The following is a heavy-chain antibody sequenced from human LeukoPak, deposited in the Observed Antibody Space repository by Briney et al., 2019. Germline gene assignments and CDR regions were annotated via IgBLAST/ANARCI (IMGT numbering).Heavy chain of an antibody. CDR2: INQGGSDK. CDR1: GFTFSGHW. V-gene: IGHV3-7*01. J-gene: IGHJ4*02. CDR3: TRDRSRAEDD. D-gene: IGHD1-14*01. Sequence: HPGGSLRLSCAASGFTFSGHWMSWVRQAPGQGLEWVANINQGGSDKYYVDSVEGRFTISRDNANNLLYLQMNSLRGEDTAVYYCTRDRSRAEDDWGQGTLVTVSS.